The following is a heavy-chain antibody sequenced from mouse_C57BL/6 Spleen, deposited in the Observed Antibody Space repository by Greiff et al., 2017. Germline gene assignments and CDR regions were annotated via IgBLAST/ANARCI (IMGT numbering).Heavy chain of an antibody. CDR2: ISSGGDYI. CDR1: GFTFSSYA. Sequence: DVQLQESGAGLVKPGGSLKLSCAASGFTFSSYAMSWVRQTPEKRLEWVAYISSGGDYIYYADTVKGRFTISRDNARNTLYLQMSSLKSDDTAMYYCTRGVTFDYWGQGTTLTVSS. V-gene: IGHV5-9-1*02. CDR3: TRGVTFDY. D-gene: IGHD2-1*01. J-gene: IGHJ2*01.